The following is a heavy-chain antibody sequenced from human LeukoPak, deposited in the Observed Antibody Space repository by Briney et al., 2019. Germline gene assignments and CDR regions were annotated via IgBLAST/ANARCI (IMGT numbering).Heavy chain of an antibody. Sequence: GGSLRLSCAASGFTFSSYSMNWVRQAPGKGLEWVSSISSSSSYIYYADSVKGRFTISRDNAKNSLYLQMNSLRAEDTAVYYCARDRTSYSSSWYPPYYFDYWGQGTLVTVSS. CDR3: ARDRTSYSSSWYPPYYFDY. D-gene: IGHD6-13*01. J-gene: IGHJ4*02. CDR2: ISSSSSYI. CDR1: GFTFSSYS. V-gene: IGHV3-21*01.